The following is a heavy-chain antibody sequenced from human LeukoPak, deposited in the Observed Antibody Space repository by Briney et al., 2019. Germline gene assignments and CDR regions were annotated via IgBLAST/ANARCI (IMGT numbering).Heavy chain of an antibody. V-gene: IGHV3-23*01. D-gene: IGHD6-19*01. CDR2: ISGGGETT. CDR3: VREAGCGWPLDY. J-gene: IGHJ4*02. CDR1: GFDFGGACG. Sequence: PGDSLRLSCATSGFDFGGACGMGWVRQAPEKGLEWVSTISGGGETTHYADSVKGRLTTSRDNARNTLYLQIDRLRPEDTAIYYCVREAGCGWPLDYWGRGTLVTVSS.